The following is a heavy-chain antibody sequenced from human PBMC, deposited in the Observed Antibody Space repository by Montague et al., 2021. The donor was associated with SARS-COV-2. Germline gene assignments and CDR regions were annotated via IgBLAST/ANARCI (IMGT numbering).Heavy chain of an antibody. J-gene: IGHJ5*02. V-gene: IGHV4-39*01. Sequence: SETLSLTCTVSGGSISSSSYYWGWIRQPPGKGLEWIGSIYYSGSTYYNPSLKSRVTISVDTSKNQFSLKLSSVTAADTAVYYCARQKRRITIFGVVIPPVLPGFDPWGQGTLVTVSS. CDR3: ARQKRRITIFGVVIPPVLPGFDP. D-gene: IGHD3-3*01. CDR2: IYYSGST. CDR1: GGSISSSSYY.